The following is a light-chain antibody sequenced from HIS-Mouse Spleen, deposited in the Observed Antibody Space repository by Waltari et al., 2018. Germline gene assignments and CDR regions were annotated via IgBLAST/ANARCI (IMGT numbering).Light chain of an antibody. Sequence: SYELTQPPSVSVSPGQTARIPCSGDALPKQYAYWYQQKPGQAPVLVVYDDSDRPSGIPERFSGSNSGNTATLTISRVEAGDEADYYCQVWDSSSDHVVFGGGTKLTVL. J-gene: IGLJ2*01. V-gene: IGLV3-21*02. CDR3: QVWDSSSDHVV. CDR2: DDS. CDR1: ALPKQY.